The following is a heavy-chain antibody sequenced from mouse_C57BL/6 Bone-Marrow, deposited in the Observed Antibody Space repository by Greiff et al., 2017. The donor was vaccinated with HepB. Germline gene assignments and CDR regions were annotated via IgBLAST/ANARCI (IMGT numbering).Heavy chain of an antibody. CDR3: ARCTTVDY. Sequence: QVQLKESGPELVKPGASVKISCKASGYAFSSSWMNWVKQRPGKGLEWIGRIYPGDGDTNYNGKFKGKATLTADKSSSTAYMQLSSLTSEDSAVYFCARCTTVDYWGQGTTLTVSS. J-gene: IGHJ2*01. D-gene: IGHD1-1*01. V-gene: IGHV1-82*01. CDR2: IYPGDGDT. CDR1: GYAFSSSW.